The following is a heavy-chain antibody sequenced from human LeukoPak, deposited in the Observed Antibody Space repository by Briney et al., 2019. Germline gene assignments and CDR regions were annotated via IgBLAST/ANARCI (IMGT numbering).Heavy chain of an antibody. Sequence: ASVKVSCKASGYTFTDYYIHWVRQAPGQGLEWIGWITPNSGDTNSAQNFQGRVTMTRDTSISTAYMELSRLRSDDTAVYYCARVARGIQLWLAYWGQGTLVTVSS. CDR2: ITPNSGDT. CDR3: ARVARGIQLWLAY. D-gene: IGHD5-18*01. J-gene: IGHJ4*02. V-gene: IGHV1-2*02. CDR1: GYTFTDYY.